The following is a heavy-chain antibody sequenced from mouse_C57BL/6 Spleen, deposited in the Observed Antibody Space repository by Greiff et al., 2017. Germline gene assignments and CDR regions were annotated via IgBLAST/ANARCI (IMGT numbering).Heavy chain of an antibody. Sequence: VQLQQPGAELVRPGTSVKLSCKASGYTFTSYWMHWVKQRPGQGLEWIGVIDPSDSYTNYNQKFKGKATLTVDTSSSTAYMQLSSLTSEDSAVYYCARGPTMAHPGYFDYGGQGTTLTVSS. CDR2: IDPSDSYT. D-gene: IGHD1-1*02. J-gene: IGHJ2*01. V-gene: IGHV1-59*01. CDR1: GYTFTSYW. CDR3: ARGPTMAHPGYFDY.